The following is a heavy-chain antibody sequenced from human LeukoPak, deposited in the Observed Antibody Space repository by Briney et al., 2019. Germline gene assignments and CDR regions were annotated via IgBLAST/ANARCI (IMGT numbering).Heavy chain of an antibody. CDR1: SGSISSSSYY. CDR2: IYYSGST. V-gene: IGHV4-39*01. D-gene: IGHD3-22*01. Sequence: PSETLSLTCAVSSGSISSSSYYWGWIRPPPGKGLEWIGSIYYSGSTYYNPSLKSRVTISVDTSTNQFSLKLTSVTAADTAVYYCARHAAPITMSGYPFDLWGQGTMVTVS. J-gene: IGHJ3*01. CDR3: ARHAAPITMSGYPFDL.